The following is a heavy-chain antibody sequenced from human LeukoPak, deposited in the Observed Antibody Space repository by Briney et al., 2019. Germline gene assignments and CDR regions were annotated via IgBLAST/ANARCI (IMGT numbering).Heavy chain of an antibody. V-gene: IGHV3-66*02. D-gene: IGHD1-26*01. Sequence: GGSLRLSCAASGFTVISNYMYWVRQTPGKGLECISVLYSGGRTYYADSVKGLFTISRDNSKNMLFLQMNSLRTEDTALYYCARTSGSFAGYFDFWGQGTLVTVSS. CDR2: LYSGGRT. CDR3: ARTSGSFAGYFDF. J-gene: IGHJ4*02. CDR1: GFTVISNY.